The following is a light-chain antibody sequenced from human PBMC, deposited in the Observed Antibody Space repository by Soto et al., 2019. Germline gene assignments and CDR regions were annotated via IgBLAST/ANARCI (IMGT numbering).Light chain of an antibody. CDR1: LSVSSSF. J-gene: IGKJ5*01. Sequence: EIVLTQSPGTLSLSPGERATLSCRASLSVSSSFLAWYQQKVGQAPRLLIYGASSRATGIPDRFSGSGSGTDFTLTISRLEPEDFAVYYCQQYGSSPRTFGQGTRLEIK. V-gene: IGKV3-20*01. CDR3: QQYGSSPRT. CDR2: GAS.